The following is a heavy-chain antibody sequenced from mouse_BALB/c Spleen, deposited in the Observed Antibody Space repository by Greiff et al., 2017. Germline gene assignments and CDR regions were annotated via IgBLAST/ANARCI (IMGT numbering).Heavy chain of an antibody. CDR2: IDPENGDT. J-gene: IGHJ3*01. D-gene: IGHD1-1*01. V-gene: IGHV14-4*02. CDR1: GFNIKDYY. Sequence: VQLQQSGAELVRSGASVKLSCTASGFNIKDYYMHWVKQRPEQGLEWIGWIDPENGDTEYAPKFQGKATMTADTSSNTAYLQLSSLTSEDTAVYYCNAGSSESWFAYGGQGTLVTVSA. CDR3: NAGSSESWFAY.